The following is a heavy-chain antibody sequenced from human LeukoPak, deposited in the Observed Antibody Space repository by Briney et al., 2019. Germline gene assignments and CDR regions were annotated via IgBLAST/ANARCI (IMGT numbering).Heavy chain of an antibody. J-gene: IGHJ4*02. CDR2: INPNSGGT. CDR3: ARDPTIVGATQFDY. V-gene: IGHV1-2*02. D-gene: IGHD1-26*01. CDR1: GYTFTGYY. Sequence: GASVKVSCKASGYTFTGYYMHWVRQAPGQGLEWMGWINPNSGGTNYAQKFQGRVTMTRDTSISTAYMELSRLRSDDTAVYYCARDPTIVGATQFDYWGQGTLVTVSS.